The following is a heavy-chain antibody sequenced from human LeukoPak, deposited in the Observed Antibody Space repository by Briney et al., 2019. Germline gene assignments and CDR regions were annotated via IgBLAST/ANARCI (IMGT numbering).Heavy chain of an antibody. J-gene: IGHJ5*02. V-gene: IGHV4-34*01. D-gene: IGHD6-13*01. CDR1: GGSFSGYY. CDR3: ARDQGYSSSPNWFDP. CDR2: INHSGST. Sequence: SETLSLTCAVYGGSFSGYYWSWIRQPPGKGLEWIGEINHSGSTNYNPSLKSRVTISVDTSKNQFSLKLSSVTAADTAVYYCARDQGYSSSPNWFDPWGQGTLVTVSS.